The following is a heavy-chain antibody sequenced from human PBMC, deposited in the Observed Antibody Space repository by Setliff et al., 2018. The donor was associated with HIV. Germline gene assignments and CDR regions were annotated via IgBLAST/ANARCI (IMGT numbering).Heavy chain of an antibody. J-gene: IGHJ5*02. D-gene: IGHD3-22*01. CDR2: IPYSGST. Sequence: SETLSLTCTVPGGSISSSSYYWGWIRQPPGKGLEWIVSIPYSGSTYYNPSLKSRVSLSVDKSLNQVSLKLSSVTAADTAVYYCARQIWNESPGYGFDPWGQGTLVTVSS. V-gene: IGHV4-39*01. CDR3: ARQIWNESPGYGFDP. CDR1: GGSISSSSYY.